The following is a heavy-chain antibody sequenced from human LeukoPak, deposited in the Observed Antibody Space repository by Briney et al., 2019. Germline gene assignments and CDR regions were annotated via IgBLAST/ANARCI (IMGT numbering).Heavy chain of an antibody. V-gene: IGHV3-23*01. CDR2: ITGSGAVT. D-gene: IGHD2-21*01. Sequence: GGSLRLSCAASGFTFSNYAMTWVRQAPGKGLGWVSTITGSGAVTYYADSVEGRFTFSRDNSRKTLYLHMTSLRAEDTAVYYFAKDSPLIEEAIRGGRNVCDVWGQGTMVAVSS. J-gene: IGHJ3*01. CDR3: AKDSPLIEEAIRGGRNVCDV. CDR1: GFTFSNYA.